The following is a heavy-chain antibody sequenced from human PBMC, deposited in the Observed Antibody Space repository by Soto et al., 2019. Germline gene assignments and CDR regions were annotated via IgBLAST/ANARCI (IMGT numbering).Heavy chain of an antibody. Sequence: QVQLVQSGAEVKKPGASVKVSCKASGYTFTSYGISWVRQAPGQGLEWMGRISAYNGNTNYAQKLQGRVTMTTDTSTSTGYMELRSLRSDDTAVYYCARVQVVPAASRWFDPWGQGTLVTVSS. J-gene: IGHJ5*02. V-gene: IGHV1-18*01. D-gene: IGHD2-2*01. CDR1: GYTFTSYG. CDR3: ARVQVVPAASRWFDP. CDR2: ISAYNGNT.